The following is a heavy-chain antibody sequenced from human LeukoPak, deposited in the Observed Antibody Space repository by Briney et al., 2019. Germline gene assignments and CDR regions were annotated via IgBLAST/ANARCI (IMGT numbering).Heavy chain of an antibody. CDR1: GFTFSSYA. CDR3: AKGVKEDRRHPAYYGMDV. CDR2: ISGSGGST. D-gene: IGHD3-10*01. V-gene: IGHV3-23*01. J-gene: IGHJ6*02. Sequence: PGGSLRLSCAASGFTFSSYAMSWVRQAPGKGLEWVSAISGSGGSTYYADSVKGRFTISRDNSKNTLYLQMNSLRAEDTAVYYCAKGVKEDRRHPAYYGMDVWGQGTTVTVSS.